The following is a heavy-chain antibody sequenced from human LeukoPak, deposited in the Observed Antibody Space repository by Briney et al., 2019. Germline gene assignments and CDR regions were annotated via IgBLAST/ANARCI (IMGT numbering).Heavy chain of an antibody. CDR2: INHSGST. CDR1: GGSFSGYY. V-gene: IGHV4-34*01. CDR3: ARARITMVRGVAFDI. Sequence: SETLSLTCAVYGGSFSGYYWSWIRQPPGKGLEWIGEINHSGSTNYNPSLKSRVTISVDTSKNQFSLKLSSVTAADTAVYYCARARITMVRGVAFDIWGQGTMVTVSS. D-gene: IGHD3-10*01. J-gene: IGHJ3*02.